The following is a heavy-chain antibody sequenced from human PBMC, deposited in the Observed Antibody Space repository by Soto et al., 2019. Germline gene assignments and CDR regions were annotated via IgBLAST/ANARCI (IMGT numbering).Heavy chain of an antibody. CDR1: GGTFSSSG. CDR3: ARWPQPRYTADPYAVDV. D-gene: IGHD3-16*02. V-gene: IGHV1-69*11. Sequence: SVKVSCKXSGGTFSSSGLSWVRQAPGQGLEWMGMIVPSLDTTNYAQKFQARVTITADEVTSTAYMELRSLRSEDTAVYYCARWPQPRYTADPYAVDVWGQGTRVTVSS. CDR2: IVPSLDTT. J-gene: IGHJ6*02.